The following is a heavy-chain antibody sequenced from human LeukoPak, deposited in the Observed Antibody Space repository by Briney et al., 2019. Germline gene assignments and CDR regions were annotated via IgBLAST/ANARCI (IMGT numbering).Heavy chain of an antibody. D-gene: IGHD2-21*02. J-gene: IGHJ3*02. CDR3: ARDGVLAYCGGDCPHDAFDI. CDR2: ISYDGSNK. Sequence: HPGRSLRLSCAASGFTFSSYAMHWVRQAPGKGLEWVAVISYDGSNKYYADSVKGRLTISRDNSKNTLYLQMNSLRAEDTAVYYCARDGVLAYCGGDCPHDAFDIWGQGTMVTVPS. CDR1: GFTFSSYA. V-gene: IGHV3-30-3*01.